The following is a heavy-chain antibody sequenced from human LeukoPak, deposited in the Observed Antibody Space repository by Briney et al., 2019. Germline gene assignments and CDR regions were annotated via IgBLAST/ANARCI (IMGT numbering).Heavy chain of an antibody. CDR1: GYTFTSYD. J-gene: IGHJ6*03. CDR3: ARGTPSITMVRGVIMAQLLDYYYMDV. D-gene: IGHD3-10*01. CDR2: MNPNSGNT. V-gene: IGHV1-8*01. Sequence: ASVKVSCKASGYTFTSYDINWVRQATGQGLEWMGRMNPNSGNTGYAQKFQGRVTMTRNTSISTAYMELSSLRSEDTAVYHCARGTPSITMVRGVIMAQLLDYYYMDVWGKGTTVTISS.